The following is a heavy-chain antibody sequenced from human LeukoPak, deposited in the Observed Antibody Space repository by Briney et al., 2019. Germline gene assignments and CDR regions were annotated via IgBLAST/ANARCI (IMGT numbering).Heavy chain of an antibody. V-gene: IGHV4-59*08. CDR1: GVSISSFS. Sequence: PSETLSLTCTVSGVSISSFSWSWIRQPPGKELEWIGSIYNSGSTHYNPSPKSRVTISVDTSKNQFSLKLSSVTAADTAVYYCARNSSGNYFDYWGQGTLVTVSS. J-gene: IGHJ4*02. CDR3: ARNSSGNYFDY. CDR2: IYNSGST. D-gene: IGHD1-26*01.